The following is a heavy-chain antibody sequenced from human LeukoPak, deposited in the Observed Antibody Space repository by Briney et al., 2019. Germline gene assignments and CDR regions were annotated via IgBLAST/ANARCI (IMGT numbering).Heavy chain of an antibody. CDR3: ARDRTSYYDSRGYTFDY. Sequence: ASVKVSCKASGYTYTSYAMDWVRQAPGQRLEWMGWINTGNGDTKYSQKFQGRVTITRDTSASTAYMELSSLRSEDTAVYYCARDRTSYYDSRGYTFDYWGQGTLVIVSS. V-gene: IGHV1-3*04. CDR1: GYTYTSYA. J-gene: IGHJ4*02. D-gene: IGHD3-22*01. CDR2: INTGNGDT.